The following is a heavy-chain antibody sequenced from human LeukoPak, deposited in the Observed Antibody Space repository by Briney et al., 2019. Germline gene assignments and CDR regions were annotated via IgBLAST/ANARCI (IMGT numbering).Heavy chain of an antibody. J-gene: IGHJ5*02. CDR1: GYSFISYG. D-gene: IGHD3-10*01. CDR2: ISGYSGNK. CDR3: SRVGVVRGVRKVYWLDP. V-gene: IGHV1-18*01. Sequence: PRASVKVSCKASGYSFISYGITWVRQAPGQGLEWMGWISGYSGNKNYVQKLQGRVTMTTDTSTNTAYMELRSLISDATAVYYFSRVGVVRGVRKVYWLDPWGQGTLVTVSS.